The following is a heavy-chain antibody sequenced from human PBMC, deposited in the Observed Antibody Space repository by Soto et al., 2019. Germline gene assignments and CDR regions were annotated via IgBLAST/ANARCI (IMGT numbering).Heavy chain of an antibody. CDR2: ISHGGSK. Sequence: QVQLQESGPGLVKPSETLSLTCVVSGGSINSSYWWNWVRQPPGKGLEGIGEISHGGSKNINPSPKGRATISVDKSKSNSALRLDAVTAADTDVYYDAIGVRGIQAFDYWGQGTLVTVSS. J-gene: IGHJ4*02. D-gene: IGHD6-13*01. V-gene: IGHV4-4*02. CDR1: GGSINSSYW. CDR3: AIGVRGIQAFDY.